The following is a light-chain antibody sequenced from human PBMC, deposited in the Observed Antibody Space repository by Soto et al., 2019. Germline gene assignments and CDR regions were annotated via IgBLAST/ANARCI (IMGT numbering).Light chain of an antibody. CDR3: QQYGSSPGP. Sequence: EIVLTQSPGTLSLSPGERATFSCRASQSVSSSYLAWYQQKPGQAPRLLIYGASSRATGIPDRFSGSGSGTDFTLTISRLEPEDFAVYYWQQYGSSPGPFGQGTKVEIK. V-gene: IGKV3-20*01. J-gene: IGKJ1*01. CDR1: QSVSSSY. CDR2: GAS.